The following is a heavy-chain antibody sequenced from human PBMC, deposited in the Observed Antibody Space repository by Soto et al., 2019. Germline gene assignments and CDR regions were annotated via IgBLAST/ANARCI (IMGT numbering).Heavy chain of an antibody. CDR2: IYYSGST. CDR3: ARGVVVVAATTWFDP. CDR1: GGSISSYY. J-gene: IGHJ5*02. V-gene: IGHV4-59*01. Sequence: QVELQESGPGLVKPWETLSLTCTVSGGSISSYYWSWIRQPPGKGLEWIGYIYYSGSTNYNPSLKSRVTISVDTSKNQFSLKLSSVTAADTAVYYCARGVVVVAATTWFDPWGQGTLVTVSS. D-gene: IGHD2-15*01.